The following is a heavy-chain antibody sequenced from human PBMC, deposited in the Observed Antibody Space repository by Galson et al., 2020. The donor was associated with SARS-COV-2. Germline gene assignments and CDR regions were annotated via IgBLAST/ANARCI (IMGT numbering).Heavy chain of an antibody. CDR2: IWHDGSNK. V-gene: IGHV3-33*08. CDR3: ARDLRVGELLDCCDP. Sequence: QLGESLKISCTASGFTFSSYAMTWVRQAPGKGLEWVAVIWHDGSNKYYADSVKGRFTISRDNSKNTLYLQMNSLRAEDTAVYYCARDLRVGELLDCCDPWGQGTLVTVSS. D-gene: IGHD3-10*01. CDR1: GFTFSSYA. J-gene: IGHJ5*02.